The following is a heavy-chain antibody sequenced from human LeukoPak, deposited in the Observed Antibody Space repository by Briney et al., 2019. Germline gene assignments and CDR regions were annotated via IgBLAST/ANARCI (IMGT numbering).Heavy chain of an antibody. J-gene: IGHJ4*02. D-gene: IGHD6-19*01. CDR2: IYYSGST. V-gene: IGHV4-59*08. CDR1: GGSISSSY. Sequence: SETLSLTCTVSGGSISSSYWSWIRQPPGKGLEWIGYIYYSGSTNYNPSLKSRVTISVDTSKNQFSLKLSSVTAADTAVYYCASSGWSSYYFDYWGQGTLVTVSS. CDR3: ASSGWSSYYFDY.